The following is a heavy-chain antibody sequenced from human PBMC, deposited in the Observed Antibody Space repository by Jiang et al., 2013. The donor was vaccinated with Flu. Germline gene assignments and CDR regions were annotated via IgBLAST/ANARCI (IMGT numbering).Heavy chain of an antibody. CDR2: IYPDDSDT. J-gene: IGHJ4*02. D-gene: IGHD2-2*01. V-gene: IGHV5-51*01. CDR3: ARRTSFGGIVVIPAAYDS. Sequence: GAEVKKPGESLKISCKGSGYSFTSYWIAWVRQMPGKGLEWMGIIYPDDSDTRYSPSFQGQVIISADKSTNTAYLQWSSLKASDTAMYYCARRTSFGGIVVIPAAYDSWGQGTLVTVSS. CDR1: GYSFTSYW.